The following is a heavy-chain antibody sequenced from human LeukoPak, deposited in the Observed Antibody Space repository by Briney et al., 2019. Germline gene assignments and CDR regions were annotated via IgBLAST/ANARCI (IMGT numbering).Heavy chain of an antibody. Sequence: GGSLRLSCAASGFTFSSYWMDWARQGPGKGLVWVARIKGDGSSVIYADSVKGRFTVSRDNAENTLYLHMNSLRAEDTAMYHCTRVRGDYGGTSDFWGQGTLVTVSS. J-gene: IGHJ4*02. V-gene: IGHV3-74*01. CDR1: GFTFSSYW. CDR3: TRVRGDYGGTSDF. D-gene: IGHD4-23*01. CDR2: IKGDGSSV.